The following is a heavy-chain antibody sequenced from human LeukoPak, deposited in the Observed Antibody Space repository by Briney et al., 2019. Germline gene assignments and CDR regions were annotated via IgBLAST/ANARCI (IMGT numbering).Heavy chain of an antibody. Sequence: PGGSLRLSCAASGFTLSSYWMHWVRQAPAKGLVWVSRIKSDGSSTNYADSVKGRFTISRDNAKNTLYLQMNSLRAEDTAVYYCTTIRMFDYWGQGTLVTVSS. D-gene: IGHD4-17*01. V-gene: IGHV3-74*01. J-gene: IGHJ4*02. CDR3: TTIRMFDY. CDR2: IKSDGSST. CDR1: GFTLSSYW.